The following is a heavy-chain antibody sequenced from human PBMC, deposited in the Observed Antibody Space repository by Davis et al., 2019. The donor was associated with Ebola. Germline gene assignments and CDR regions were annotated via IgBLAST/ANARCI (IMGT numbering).Heavy chain of an antibody. CDR2: IYHSGST. CDR3: ARDRTEDVWGGDSLDH. J-gene: IGHJ4*02. D-gene: IGHD2-21*02. Sequence: SETLSLTCAVSGGSISSSNWWSCVRQPPGKGLEWIGGIYHSGSTNYNPSLKSRVTISVDTSKHLLSLKVNSVTAADTAVYYCARDRTEDVWGGDSLDHWGQGSPVTVSS. V-gene: IGHV4-4*02. CDR1: GGSISSSNW.